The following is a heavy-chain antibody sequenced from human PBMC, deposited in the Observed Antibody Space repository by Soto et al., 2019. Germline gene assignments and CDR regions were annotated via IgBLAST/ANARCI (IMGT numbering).Heavy chain of an antibody. CDR2: IIPIFGRP. CDR1: GGTFSTLA. CDR3: ARAPYEDYAVPEPNYFDT. J-gene: IGHJ4*02. Sequence: QVQLVQSGTEVKKPGSSVKVSCKASGGTFSTLAVSWVRQAPGQGLEWMGGIIPIFGRPVYAQKFQGRVTITAVESTSIVSMELSSLSSEDTAVYYCARAPYEDYAVPEPNYFDTWGQGTLVTVSS. V-gene: IGHV1-69*01. D-gene: IGHD4-17*01.